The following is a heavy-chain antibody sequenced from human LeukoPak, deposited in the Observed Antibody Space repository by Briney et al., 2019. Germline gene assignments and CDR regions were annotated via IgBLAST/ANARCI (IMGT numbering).Heavy chain of an antibody. J-gene: IGHJ4*02. CDR1: GGSFSGYY. D-gene: IGHD2-15*01. V-gene: IGHV4-34*01. Sequence: SETLSLTCAVYGGSFSGYYWSWIRQPPGKGLEWIGEINHSGSTNYNPSLKSRVTISVDTSKNQFSLKLSSVTAADTAVYYCASRRRATPVVAATRVTRWGQGTLVTVSS. CDR2: INHSGST. CDR3: ASRRRATPVVAATRVTR.